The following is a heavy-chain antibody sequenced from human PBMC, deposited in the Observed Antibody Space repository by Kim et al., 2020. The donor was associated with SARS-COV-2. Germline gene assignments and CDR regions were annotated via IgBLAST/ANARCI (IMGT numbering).Heavy chain of an antibody. CDR3: ARDRNNWRNYYYYMDV. Sequence: SVKVSCKASGGTFSSYAISWVRQAPGQGLEWMGGIIPIFGTANYAQKFQGRVTITADESTSTAYMELSSLRSEDTAVYYCARDRNNWRNYYYYMDVWGKGTTVTVSS. J-gene: IGHJ6*03. CDR1: GGTFSSYA. V-gene: IGHV1-69*13. D-gene: IGHD1-20*01. CDR2: IIPIFGTA.